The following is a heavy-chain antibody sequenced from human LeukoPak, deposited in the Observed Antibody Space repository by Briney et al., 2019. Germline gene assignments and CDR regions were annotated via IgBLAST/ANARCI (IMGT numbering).Heavy chain of an antibody. CDR3: AKVEDSGSYYPDFDY. J-gene: IGHJ4*02. D-gene: IGHD1-26*01. Sequence: GGSLRLSCAASGFTFSSYAMSWVRQAPGRGLEWVSAISGSGGSTYYADSVKGRFTISRDNSKNTLYLQMNSLRAEDTAVYYCAKVEDSGSYYPDFDYWGQGTLVTVSS. V-gene: IGHV3-23*01. CDR2: ISGSGGST. CDR1: GFTFSSYA.